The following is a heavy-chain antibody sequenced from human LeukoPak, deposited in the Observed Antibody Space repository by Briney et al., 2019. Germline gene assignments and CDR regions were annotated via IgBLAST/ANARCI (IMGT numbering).Heavy chain of an antibody. CDR3: AKDKGHYQGLDP. CDR2: ISISSSSV. Sequence: PGGSLRLSCAASGFTFSSHAMNWVRQAPGKGLEWVSYISISSSSVYYADSVKGRFTISRDNSKNTLYLQMNSLRAEDTAVYYCAKDKGHYQGLDPWGQGTLVTVSS. J-gene: IGHJ5*02. V-gene: IGHV3-48*01. D-gene: IGHD2-2*01. CDR1: GFTFSSHA.